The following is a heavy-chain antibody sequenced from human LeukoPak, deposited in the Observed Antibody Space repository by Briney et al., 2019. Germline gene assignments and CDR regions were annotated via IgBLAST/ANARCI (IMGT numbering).Heavy chain of an antibody. D-gene: IGHD2-2*02. J-gene: IGHJ5*02. V-gene: IGHV4-31*03. CDR1: GGSISSGGYY. CDR3: ARQIPGLWFDP. Sequence: PSETLSLTCTVSGGSISSGGYYWSWIRQHPGKGLEWIGYIYYSGSTYYNPSLKSRVTISVDTSKNQFSLKLSSVTAADTAVYYCARQIPGLWFDPWGQGTLVTVSS. CDR2: IYYSGST.